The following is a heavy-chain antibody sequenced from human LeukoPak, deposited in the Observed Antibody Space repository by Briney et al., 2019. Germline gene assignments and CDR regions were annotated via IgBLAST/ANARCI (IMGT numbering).Heavy chain of an antibody. V-gene: IGHV1-2*02. CDR2: INPNSGDT. CDR3: ARQIVGATNWFDP. Sequence: ASVKVSCKASGFPFSDFYIHWVRQAPGQGLEWMGWINPNSGDTKYTQRFQGRVTMTRDTSISTAYMEMTGLRYDDTAVYYCARQIVGATNWFDPWGQGTLVTVSS. J-gene: IGHJ5*02. D-gene: IGHD1-26*01. CDR1: GFPFSDFY.